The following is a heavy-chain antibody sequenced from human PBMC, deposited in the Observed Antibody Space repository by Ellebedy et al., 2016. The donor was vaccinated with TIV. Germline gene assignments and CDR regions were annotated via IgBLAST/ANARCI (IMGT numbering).Heavy chain of an antibody. CDR1: SYTFTKYG. D-gene: IGHD2-2*01. Sequence: ASVKVSXKTSSYTFTKYGISWVRQAPGQGLEWMGWISTYNGNTNYAQNLQGRVTMTTDTSTSTAYMELRSLRSDDTAIYYCARGGRTAANDYWGQGTLVTVPS. CDR2: ISTYNGNT. J-gene: IGHJ4*02. V-gene: IGHV1-18*01. CDR3: ARGGRTAANDY.